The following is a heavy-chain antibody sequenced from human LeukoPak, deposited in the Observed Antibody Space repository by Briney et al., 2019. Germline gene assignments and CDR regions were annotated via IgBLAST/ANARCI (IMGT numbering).Heavy chain of an antibody. D-gene: IGHD3-10*01. CDR2: IETGGST. Sequence: PSQTLSLTRAVPGGSIRRGSYYWSWVRQPDGEGLEWLVQIETGGSTNYNPSLKSRVTIAGDTSKNQFSLKLSSVTAADTAVYYCARILKRYYGSGSYYGVFDYWGQGTLVTVAS. V-gene: IGHV4-61*09. J-gene: IGHJ4*02. CDR3: ARILKRYYGSGSYYGVFDY. CDR1: GGSIRRGSYY.